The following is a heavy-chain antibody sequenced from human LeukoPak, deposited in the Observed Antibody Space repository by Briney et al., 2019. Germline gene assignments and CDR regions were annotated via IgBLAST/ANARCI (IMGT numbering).Heavy chain of an antibody. CDR1: GYSLTSHD. J-gene: IGHJ5*01. D-gene: IGHD5-12*01. CDR2: MNPNTGNS. V-gene: IGHV1-8*01. Sequence: ASVKVSCKASGYSLTSHDINWIRQSPGQGLEWVGWMNPNTGNSGSAQKFRGRVTLTTDNSINTAYLEVSRLRFEDTAVYYCARTTSGYDPQTWLDSWGQGTLVTVSS. CDR3: ARTTSGYDPQTWLDS.